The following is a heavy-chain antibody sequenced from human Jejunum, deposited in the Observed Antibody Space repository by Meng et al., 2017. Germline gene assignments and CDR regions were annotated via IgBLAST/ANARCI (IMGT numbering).Heavy chain of an antibody. CDR3: ARNGAYSADH. J-gene: IGHJ4*02. CDR2: IHHGGDT. V-gene: IGHV4-4*02. Sequence: QVQLKGPGPGLGEPSGTLSLTCAVSGASISSGYWWSWVRQPPGKGLEWIGEIHHGGDTNYNPSLKSRVTISVDKSNNQYSLRLTSVTAADTAMYYCARNGAYSADHWGQGTLVTVSS. D-gene: IGHD2-15*01. CDR1: GASISSGYW.